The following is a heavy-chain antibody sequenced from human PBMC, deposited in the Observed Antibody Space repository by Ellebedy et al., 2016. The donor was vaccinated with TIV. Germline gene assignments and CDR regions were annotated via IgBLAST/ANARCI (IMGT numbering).Heavy chain of an antibody. V-gene: IGHV3-66*01. CDR2: IYGGDST. Sequence: GESLKISCAASVFTFTNYGMSWVRQAPGKGLEWVSTIYGGDSTYYADSVKGRFTISRDNSKNTLYLQMNSLRAEDTAVYYCARGFRFGMDVWGQGTTVTVSS. D-gene: IGHD3-10*01. CDR3: ARGFRFGMDV. CDR1: VFTFTNYG. J-gene: IGHJ6*02.